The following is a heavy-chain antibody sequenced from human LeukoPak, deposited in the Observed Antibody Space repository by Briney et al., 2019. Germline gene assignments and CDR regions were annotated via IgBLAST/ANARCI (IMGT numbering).Heavy chain of an antibody. Sequence: SETLSLTCAVYGGSFSGYYWSWLRQPPGKGLEWIGEINHSGSTNYNPSLKSRVTISVDTSKNQFSLKLSSVTAADTAVYYCARSPSPLYFDYWGQGTLVTVSS. CDR2: INHSGST. CDR3: ARSPSPLYFDY. J-gene: IGHJ4*02. CDR1: GGSFSGYY. V-gene: IGHV4-34*01.